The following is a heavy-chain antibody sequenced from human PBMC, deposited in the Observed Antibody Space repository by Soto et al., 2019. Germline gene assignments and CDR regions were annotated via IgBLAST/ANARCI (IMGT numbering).Heavy chain of an antibody. J-gene: IGHJ6*02. CDR2: GFYGGRT. CDR1: GGFINNSAYY. V-gene: IGHV4-39*01. Sequence: SETLSLTCTVSGGFINNSAYYWGWIRQSPGKGLDWIASGFYGGRTYYNPSLKSRVTFSLDTSKSRFSLELSSVTAADTAVYYCARHGAYSTSVYYYYGMDVWGQGTKVTAP. CDR3: ARHGAYSTSVYYYYGMDV. D-gene: IGHD6-13*01.